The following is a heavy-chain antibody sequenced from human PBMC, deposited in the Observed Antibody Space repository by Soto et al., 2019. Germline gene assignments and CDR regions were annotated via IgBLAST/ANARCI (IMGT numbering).Heavy chain of an antibody. J-gene: IGHJ6*02. V-gene: IGHV4-39*01. D-gene: IGHD2-2*01. Sequence: QLQLQESGPGLVKPSETLSLTCSVSGGSLSSGPYSWGWIRQPPGKGLEWIGTFYYSGSTPYNPSLASRVNISVNTSKNQFSLKVTSVTDAVTAMYYCARLGGYCSSTSCYGYYGMDVWGQGTTVTVSS. CDR1: GGSLSSGPYS. CDR2: FYYSGST. CDR3: ARLGGYCSSTSCYGYYGMDV.